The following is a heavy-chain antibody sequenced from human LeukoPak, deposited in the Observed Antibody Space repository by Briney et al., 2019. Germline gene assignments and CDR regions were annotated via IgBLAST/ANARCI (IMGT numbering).Heavy chain of an antibody. D-gene: IGHD1-20*01. CDR1: GFTFSSYA. CDR3: ARETDNWNGEDYYYGMDV. J-gene: IGHJ6*02. V-gene: IGHV3-23*01. CDR2: ISGSGGST. Sequence: GGSLRLSCAASGFTFSSYAMSWVRQAPGKGLEWVSAISGSGGSTYYADSVKGRFTISRDNSKNTLYLQMNSLRAEDTAVYYCARETDNWNGEDYYYGMDVWGQGTTVTVSS.